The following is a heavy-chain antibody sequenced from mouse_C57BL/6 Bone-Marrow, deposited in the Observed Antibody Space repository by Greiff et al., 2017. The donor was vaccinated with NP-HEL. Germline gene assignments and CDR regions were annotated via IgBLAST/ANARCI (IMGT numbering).Heavy chain of an antibody. CDR1: GFTFTDYY. J-gene: IGHJ3*01. CDR3: ASLSNWAWFAY. D-gene: IGHD4-1*01. V-gene: IGHV7-3*01. CDR2: IRNKANGYTT. Sequence: EVKLMESGGGLVQPGGSLSLSCAASGFTFTDYYMSWVRQPPGKALEWLGFIRNKANGYTTEYSASVKGRFTISRDNSQSILYLQMNALRAEDSATYYCASLSNWAWFAYWGQGTLVTVSA.